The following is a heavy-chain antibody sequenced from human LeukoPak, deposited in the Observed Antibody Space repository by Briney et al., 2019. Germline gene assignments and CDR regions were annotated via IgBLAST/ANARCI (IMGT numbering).Heavy chain of an antibody. V-gene: IGHV4-30-4*08. CDR2: IYYSGST. J-gene: IGHJ5*02. CDR1: GGSISSGDYY. Sequence: SETLSLTCTVSGGSISSGDYYWSWIRQPPGKGLEWIGYIYYSGSTYYNPSLKSRVTISVDTSKNQFSLKLSSVTAADTAVYYCARDGEGYCSSTSRYNSWFDPWGQGTLVTVSS. D-gene: IGHD2-2*02. CDR3: ARDGEGYCSSTSRYNSWFDP.